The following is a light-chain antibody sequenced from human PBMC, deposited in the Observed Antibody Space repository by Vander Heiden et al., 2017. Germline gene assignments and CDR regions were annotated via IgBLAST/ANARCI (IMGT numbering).Light chain of an antibody. V-gene: IGLV1-44*01. Sequence: QSLLTQPPPASATPGPGVTTSCSGSSSNIGSNAVSWYQPLPGLAPKFPIVSSSQRPSGVPDRFSGYKSSTSAALAISGLQAEDEAVYYCAAWDDSLKAWVFGGGTTLAVL. J-gene: IGLJ3*02. CDR1: SSNIGSNA. CDR2: SSS. CDR3: AAWDDSLKAWV.